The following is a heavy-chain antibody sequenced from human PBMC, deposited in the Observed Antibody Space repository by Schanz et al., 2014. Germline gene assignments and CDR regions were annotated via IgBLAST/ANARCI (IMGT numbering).Heavy chain of an antibody. D-gene: IGHD1-1*01. J-gene: IGHJ4*02. V-gene: IGHV3-53*01. CDR2: NSGGST. Sequence: EVQLVESGGGLIQPGGSLRLSCAASGFTVSSNYMSWVRQAPGKGLEWVSVNSGGSTYYADSVKGRFTISRDNSKNTLYLQMNSLRAEDTAVYYCARDRWDWNNAFDIWGQGTLVPVSS. CDR3: ARDRWDWNNAFDI. CDR1: GFTVSSNY.